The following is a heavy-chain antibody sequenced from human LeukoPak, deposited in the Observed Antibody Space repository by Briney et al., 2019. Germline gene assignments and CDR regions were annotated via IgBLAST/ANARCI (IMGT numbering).Heavy chain of an antibody. J-gene: IGHJ5*02. V-gene: IGHV3-66*01. Sequence: GGSLRLSCAASGFTVSSNYMSWVRQAPGKGLEWVSVIYSGGSTYYADSVKGRFTISRDNSKNTLYLQMNSLRAEDTAVYYCARDPSYYDSSGPWGQGTLVTVSS. CDR3: ARDPSYYDSSGP. CDR1: GFTVSSNY. CDR2: IYSGGST. D-gene: IGHD3-22*01.